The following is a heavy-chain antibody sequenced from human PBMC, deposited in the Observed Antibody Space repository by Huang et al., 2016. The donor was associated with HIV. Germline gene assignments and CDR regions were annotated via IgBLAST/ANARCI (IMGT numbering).Heavy chain of an antibody. CDR3: TTTIPRGLKTETSSRRSYYDVTDV. Sequence: ELQLMESGGGLVKLGGSLRLSCASSGFPFHNPWMTWIRQAPGKGRGWVGSSKTGRSGRSTDNCATVKNRYTISSVDSISVVYLQMNSLRVEDTAVYYFTTTIPRGLKTETSSRRSYYDVTDVWGAGTPVTVSS. J-gene: IGHJ6*02. CDR2: SKTGRSGRST. D-gene: IGHD3-22*01. CDR1: GFPFHNPW. V-gene: IGHV3-15*01.